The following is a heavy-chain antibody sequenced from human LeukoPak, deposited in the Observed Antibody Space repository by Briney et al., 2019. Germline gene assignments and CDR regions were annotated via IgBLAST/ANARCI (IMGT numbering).Heavy chain of an antibody. Sequence: WMGWMTPNSGNTGYAQKFQGRVTMTRNTSISTAYMELSSLRSEDTAVYYCARRAYGGKVDYWGQGTLVTVSS. CDR3: ARRAYGGKVDY. J-gene: IGHJ4*02. CDR2: MTPNSGNT. D-gene: IGHD4-23*01. V-gene: IGHV1-8*01.